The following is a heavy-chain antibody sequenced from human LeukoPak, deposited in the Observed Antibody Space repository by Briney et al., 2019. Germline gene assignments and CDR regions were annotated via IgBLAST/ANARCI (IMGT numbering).Heavy chain of an antibody. J-gene: IGHJ5*02. V-gene: IGHV4-4*02. Sequence: PSGTLSLTCAVSGGSISSSNWWSWVRQPPGKGLEWIGSIYYSGSTYYNPSLKSRVTISVDTSKNQFSLKLSSVTAADTAVYYCARASSGWYNWFDPWGQGTLVTVSS. CDR3: ARASSGWYNWFDP. CDR2: IYYSGST. CDR1: GGSISSSNW. D-gene: IGHD6-19*01.